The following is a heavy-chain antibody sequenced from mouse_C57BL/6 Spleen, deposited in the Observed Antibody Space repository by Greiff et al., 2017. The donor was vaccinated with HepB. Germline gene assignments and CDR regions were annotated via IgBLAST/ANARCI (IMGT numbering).Heavy chain of an antibody. CDR1: GYTFTSYD. J-gene: IGHJ1*03. V-gene: IGHV1-85*01. Sequence: QVQLQQSGPELVKPGASVKLSCKASGYTFTSYDINWVKQRPGQGLEWIGWIYPRDGSTKYNEKFKGKATLTVDTSSSTAYMELHSLTSEDSAVYFCARSGIDPLYYGSSYWYFDVWGTGTTVTVSS. CDR2: IYPRDGST. D-gene: IGHD1-1*01. CDR3: ARSGIDPLYYGSSYWYFDV.